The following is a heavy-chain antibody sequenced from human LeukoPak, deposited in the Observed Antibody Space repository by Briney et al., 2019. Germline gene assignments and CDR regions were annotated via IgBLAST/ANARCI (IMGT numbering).Heavy chain of an antibody. J-gene: IGHJ6*02. V-gene: IGHV3-21*01. CDR3: ARDRTYYYDSSGYYSLYYYYGMDV. CDR2: ISSSSSYI. D-gene: IGHD3-22*01. Sequence: GGSLRLSCAASGFTFSSYSMNWVRQAPGKGLEWVSSISSSSSYIYYADSVKGRFTISRDNAKNSLYLQMNSLRAEDTAVYYCARDRTYYYDSSGYYSLYYYYGMDVWGQGTTVTVSS. CDR1: GFTFSSYS.